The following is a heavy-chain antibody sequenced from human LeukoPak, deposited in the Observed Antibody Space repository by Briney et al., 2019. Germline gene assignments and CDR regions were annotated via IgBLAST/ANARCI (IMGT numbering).Heavy chain of an antibody. D-gene: IGHD3-10*01. CDR2: IYYSGST. CDR3: ARGKYNANYYGSGSYSPFEY. J-gene: IGHJ4*02. CDR1: GGSISTYY. V-gene: IGHV4-59*01. Sequence: SETLSLTCTVSGGSISTYYWSWIRQPPGKGLEWIGYIYYSGSTNYNPSLKSRVTISVDTSKNQFSLKLSSVTAADTAVYYCARGKYNANYYGSGSYSPFEYWGQGTLVTVSS.